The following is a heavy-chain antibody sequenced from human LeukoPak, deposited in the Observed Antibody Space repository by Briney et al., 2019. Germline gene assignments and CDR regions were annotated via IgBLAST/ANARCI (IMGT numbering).Heavy chain of an antibody. CDR1: GFTFSSYS. J-gene: IGHJ6*02. CDR3: ARVGRYCSGGSCYSLYYYGMDV. D-gene: IGHD2-15*01. Sequence: GGSLRLSCAASGFTFSSYSMNWVRQAPGKGLEWVSYISSSSSTIYYADSVKGRFTISRDNAKNSLYLQMNSLRAEDTAVYYCARVGRYCSGGSCYSLYYYGMDVWGQGTTVTVSS. CDR2: ISSSSSTI. V-gene: IGHV3-48*04.